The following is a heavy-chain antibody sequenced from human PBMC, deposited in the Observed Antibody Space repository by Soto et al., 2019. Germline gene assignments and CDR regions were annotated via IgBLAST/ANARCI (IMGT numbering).Heavy chain of an antibody. D-gene: IGHD2-8*01. CDR1: GDRVSSNTAA. Sequence: PSQTLSLTCVISGDRVSSNTAAWNWIRQSPSRGLEWLGRTYFRSKWFNNYAESVTSRITFNPDASKNQFSLQLNSVTPEDTAVYYCAREIMAPLGVFASWGQGTLVTVSS. V-gene: IGHV6-1*01. CDR3: AREIMAPLGVFAS. CDR2: TYFRSKWFN. J-gene: IGHJ4*01.